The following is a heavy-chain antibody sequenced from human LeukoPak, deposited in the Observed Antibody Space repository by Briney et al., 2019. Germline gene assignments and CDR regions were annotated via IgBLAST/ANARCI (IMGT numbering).Heavy chain of an antibody. CDR2: IIPIFGTA. D-gene: IGHD6-13*01. CDR1: GGTFSSYA. J-gene: IGHJ6*02. Sequence: SVKVSCKASGGTFSSYAISWVRQAPGQGLEWMGGIIPIFGTANYAQKFQGRVTITADESTSTAYMELSSLRSEDTAVYYCARAQYTAAGTSYYYYYGMDVWGQGTTVTVSS. V-gene: IGHV1-69*13. CDR3: ARAQYTAAGTSYYYYYGMDV.